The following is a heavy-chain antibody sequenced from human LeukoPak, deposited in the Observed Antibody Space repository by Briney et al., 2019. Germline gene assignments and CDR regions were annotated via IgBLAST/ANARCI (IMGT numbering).Heavy chain of an antibody. CDR1: GFTFSSYG. D-gene: IGHD3-22*01. CDR2: IWYDGSNK. CDR3: AREPNQYYYDERGY. J-gene: IGHJ4*02. Sequence: GGSLRLSCAASGFTFSSYGMHWVRQAPGKGLEWVAVIWYDGSNKYYADSVKGRFTISRDNSKNTLYLQMNSLRAEDTAVYYCAREPNQYYYDERGYWGQGTLVTVSS. V-gene: IGHV3-33*01.